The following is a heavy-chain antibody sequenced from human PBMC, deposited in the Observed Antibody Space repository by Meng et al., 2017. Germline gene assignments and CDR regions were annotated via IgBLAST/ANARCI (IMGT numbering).Heavy chain of an antibody. Sequence: QGQLVQLGAEVKKPGSSVKVSCKASGGTFSSYAISWVRQAPGQGLEWMGGIIPIFGTANYAQKFQGRVTITADKSTSTAYMELSSLRSEDTAVYYCARVAYVGGAAAPDYWGQGTLVTVSS. V-gene: IGHV1-69*06. CDR2: IIPIFGTA. CDR1: GGTFSSYA. CDR3: ARVAYVGGAAAPDY. D-gene: IGHD6-13*01. J-gene: IGHJ4*02.